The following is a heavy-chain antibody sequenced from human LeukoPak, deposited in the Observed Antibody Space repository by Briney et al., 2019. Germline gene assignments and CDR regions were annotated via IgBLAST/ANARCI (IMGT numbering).Heavy chain of an antibody. Sequence: SETLSLTCAVSGGSISSGGYSWSWIRQPPGKGLEWIGYIYHSGSTYYNPSLKSRVTISVDRSKNQFSLKLSSVTAADAAVYYCARVGCSGGSCSYGMDVWGQGTTVTVSS. J-gene: IGHJ6*02. CDR3: ARVGCSGGSCSYGMDV. V-gene: IGHV4-30-2*01. D-gene: IGHD2-15*01. CDR1: GGSISSGGYS. CDR2: IYHSGST.